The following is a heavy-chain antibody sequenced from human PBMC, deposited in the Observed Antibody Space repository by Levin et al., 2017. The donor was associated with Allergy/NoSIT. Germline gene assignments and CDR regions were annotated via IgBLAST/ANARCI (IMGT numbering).Heavy chain of an antibody. CDR1: GFTFSSHW. CDR3: ARGMSNIGY. D-gene: IGHD5/OR15-5a*01. V-gene: IGHV3-7*01. Sequence: GGSLRLSCAASGFTFSSHWMTWVRQAPGKGLEWVASIKQDGSEKHHVDSVKGRFTISRDDAKNSLFLQMNSLRAEDTAVYYCARGMSNIGYWGQGTLVTVSS. CDR2: IKQDGSEK. J-gene: IGHJ4*02.